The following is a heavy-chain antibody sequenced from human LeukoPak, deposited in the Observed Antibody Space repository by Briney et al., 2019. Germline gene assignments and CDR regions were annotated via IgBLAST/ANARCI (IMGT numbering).Heavy chain of an antibody. V-gene: IGHV1-2*02. CDR3: ARSIVGAMPIDY. CDR2: INPNNGGT. CDR1: GYTFTGYY. Sequence: ASVKVSCKASGYTFTGYYIHWVRQAPGQRLEWMGWINPNNGGTHSAQRFQGRVTMTRDTSINTAYMELSRLISDDTAVYYCARSIVGAMPIDYWGQGTLVTVSS. J-gene: IGHJ4*02. D-gene: IGHD1-26*01.